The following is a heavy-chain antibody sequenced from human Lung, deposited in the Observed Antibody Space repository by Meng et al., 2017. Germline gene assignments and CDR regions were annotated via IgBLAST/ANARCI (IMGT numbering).Heavy chain of an antibody. V-gene: IGHV3-15*01. CDR2: IKSKPDGETI. Sequence: LVESGGGLVKPGGSLSLSCEGSGFAFSNAYMTWVRQVPGKRLEWVGRIKSKPDGETIDYAAPVKGRFTISRDDSKNTVYLQMNSLKTEDTAVYYCSGHIDYWGQGTLVTVSS. CDR3: SGHIDY. D-gene: IGHD5-12*01. CDR1: GFAFSNAY. J-gene: IGHJ4*02.